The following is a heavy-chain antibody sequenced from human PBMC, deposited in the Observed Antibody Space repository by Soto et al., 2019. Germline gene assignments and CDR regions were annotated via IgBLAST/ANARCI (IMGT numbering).Heavy chain of an antibody. J-gene: IGHJ4*02. CDR2: IYYSGST. D-gene: IGHD3-16*02. CDR1: GGSISSGGYY. CDR3: ARVGYYDYVWGSYRPADFDE. V-gene: IGHV4-31*03. Sequence: PSETLSLTCTVSGGSISSGGYYWSWIRQHPGKGLEWIGYIYYSGSTYYNPSLKSRVTISVDTSKNQFSLKLSSVTAADTAVYYCARVGYYDYVWGSYRPADFDEWGQGTLVTVSS.